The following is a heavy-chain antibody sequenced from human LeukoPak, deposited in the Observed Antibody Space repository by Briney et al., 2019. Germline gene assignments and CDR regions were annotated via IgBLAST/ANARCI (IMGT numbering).Heavy chain of an antibody. J-gene: IGHJ4*02. CDR3: AKGSSSFDY. V-gene: IGHV3-23*01. CDR2: VTASGGST. Sequence: HPGGSLRLSCAASGFTFSSYAMSWVRQAPGKGLKWVSVVTASGGSTYHADSVKGRFTISRDNSKNTLYLQMNSLRAEDTAVYYCAKGSSSFDYWGQGTLVTVSS. D-gene: IGHD3-10*01. CDR1: GFTFSSYA.